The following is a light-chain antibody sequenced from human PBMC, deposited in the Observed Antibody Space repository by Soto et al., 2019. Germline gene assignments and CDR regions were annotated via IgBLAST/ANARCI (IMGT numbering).Light chain of an antibody. V-gene: IGKV3-15*01. Sequence: EIVMTQSPATLSVSPGERATLSCRASQSVSSNLAWYQQKPGRAPRPLIYGASTRATGIPARFSGSGYGTEFTLTISSLQSEDFAVYYCLQYNNWPPYTFGQGTKLEIK. J-gene: IGKJ2*01. CDR3: LQYNNWPPYT. CDR1: QSVSSN. CDR2: GAS.